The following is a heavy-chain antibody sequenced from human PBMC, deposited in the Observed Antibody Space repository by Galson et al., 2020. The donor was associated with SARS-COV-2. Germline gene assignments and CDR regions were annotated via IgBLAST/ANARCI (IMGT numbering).Heavy chain of an antibody. D-gene: IGHD3-10*01. CDR1: GGSISSAGYF. CDR3: ASAVVKFAEGVGFFDP. V-gene: IGHV4-31*03. CDR2: IYYGGTT. Sequence: SETLSLTCTVSGGSISSAGYFWSWIRQHPGKGLEWIGQIYYGGTTYYSKSLESRIKISLDTSKNQFSLKLNSVTAADTAVYYCASAVVKFAEGVGFFDPWGQGTLVSVSS. J-gene: IGHJ5*02.